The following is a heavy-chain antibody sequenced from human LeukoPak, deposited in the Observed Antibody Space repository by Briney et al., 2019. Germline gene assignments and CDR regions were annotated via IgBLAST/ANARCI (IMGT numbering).Heavy chain of an antibody. Sequence: SETLSLTCAVYGGSFSGYYWSWIRQPPGKGLEWIGEINHSGSTNYNPSLKSRVTISVDTSKNQFSLKLSSVTAADTAVYYCARGPREDSSSARVYYYMDVWGKGITVTVSS. CDR2: INHSGST. CDR1: GGSFSGYY. CDR3: ARGPREDSSSARVYYYMDV. J-gene: IGHJ6*03. V-gene: IGHV4-34*01. D-gene: IGHD6-13*01.